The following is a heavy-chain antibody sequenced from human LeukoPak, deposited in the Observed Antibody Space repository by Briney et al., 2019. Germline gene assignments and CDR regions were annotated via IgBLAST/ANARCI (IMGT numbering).Heavy chain of an antibody. J-gene: IGHJ4*02. D-gene: IGHD6-19*01. Sequence: PSETLSLTCTVSGGSISSYYWSWIRQPPGKGLEWIGYIYYSGSTNYNPSLKSRVTISVDTSKNQFSLNLSSVTAADTAVYYCARDLGSVWYGGWGYYFDYWGQGTLVTVSS. V-gene: IGHV4-59*01. CDR3: ARDLGSVWYGGWGYYFDY. CDR1: GGSISSYY. CDR2: IYYSGST.